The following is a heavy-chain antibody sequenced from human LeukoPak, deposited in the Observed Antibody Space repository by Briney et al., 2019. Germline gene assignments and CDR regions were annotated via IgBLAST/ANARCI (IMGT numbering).Heavy chain of an antibody. CDR2: IHASGST. Sequence: PSETLSLTCTVSGVSITSYYWTWIRQPAGKGLEWIGRIHASGSTTYNPSLKSRVTMSVDTSKNQFSLNLSSVTAADTAVYYCARFSSIAAAFDYWGLGTLVTVSS. J-gene: IGHJ4*02. D-gene: IGHD6-13*01. CDR3: ARFSSIAAAFDY. CDR1: GVSITSYY. V-gene: IGHV4-4*07.